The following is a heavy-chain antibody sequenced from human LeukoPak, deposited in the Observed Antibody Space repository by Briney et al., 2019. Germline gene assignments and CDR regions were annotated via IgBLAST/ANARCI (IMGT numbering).Heavy chain of an antibody. CDR1: GFTLSRHA. Sequence: PGGSLRLSCAATGFTLSRHAMHWVRQATGKGLEWVSAIGIAGDTFYPASVKGRFTISRDNAKNSFYLQMNSLRAEDTAVYYCARDYSSGCDWGQGTLVTVSS. V-gene: IGHV3-13*01. D-gene: IGHD3-22*01. CDR2: IGIAGDT. CDR3: ARDYSSGCD. J-gene: IGHJ4*02.